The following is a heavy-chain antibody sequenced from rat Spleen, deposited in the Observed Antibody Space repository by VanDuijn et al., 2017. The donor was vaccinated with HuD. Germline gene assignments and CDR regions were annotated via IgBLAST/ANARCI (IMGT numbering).Heavy chain of an antibody. CDR2: ISYDGAST. V-gene: IGHV5-20*01. CDR1: GFTFSDYY. CDR3: ARHGVNYGSYNWFAY. D-gene: IGHD1-6*01. J-gene: IGHJ3*01. Sequence: EVQLVESGGGLVQPGRSLKLSCAASGFTFSDYYMAWVRQAPTKGLEWVASISYDGASTYYRDSVKGRFRISRDNAKSSQYLLLDSLRSEDTATYYCARHGVNYGSYNWFAYWGQGTLVTVSS.